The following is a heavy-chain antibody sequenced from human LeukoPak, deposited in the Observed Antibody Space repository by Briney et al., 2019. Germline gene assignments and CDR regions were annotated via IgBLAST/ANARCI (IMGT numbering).Heavy chain of an antibody. Sequence: SETLSLTCAVYGGSFSGYYWSWIRQPPGKGLEWIGEINHSGSTNYNPSLKSRVTISVDTSKNQFSLKLSPVTAADTAVYYCARGQIGGVVLLYDYWGQGTLVTVSS. D-gene: IGHD3-10*01. CDR2: INHSGST. CDR3: ARGQIGGVVLLYDY. V-gene: IGHV4-34*01. J-gene: IGHJ4*02. CDR1: GGSFSGYY.